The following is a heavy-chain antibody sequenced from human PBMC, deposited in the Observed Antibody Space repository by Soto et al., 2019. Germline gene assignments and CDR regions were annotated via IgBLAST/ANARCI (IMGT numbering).Heavy chain of an antibody. D-gene: IGHD2-15*01. V-gene: IGHV3-33*01. Sequence: GGSLRLSCAASGFTFNHYDMHWVRQAPGKRLEWVAFIWYDGTDKYYAHTVKGRFTISGDNSKNTLYLQMNRLRAEVTAVYYCAGDHLTNSYPNYWRQGTLVTVSS. J-gene: IGHJ4*02. CDR2: IWYDGTDK. CDR3: AGDHLTNSYPNY. CDR1: GFTFNHYD.